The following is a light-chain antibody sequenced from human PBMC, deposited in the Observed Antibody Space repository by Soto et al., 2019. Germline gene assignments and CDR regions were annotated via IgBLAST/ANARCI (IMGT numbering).Light chain of an antibody. Sequence: IQMTQSPSSLSASVGDRVTITCRASQGIGNDLGWYQQKSGKAPKLLIYAASNLQGGVPSRFSGSGSGTEFTLTISSLQPDDFATYYCQQYNSYWTFGQGTKVDIK. J-gene: IGKJ1*01. CDR2: AAS. CDR1: QGIGND. V-gene: IGKV1-17*01. CDR3: QQYNSYWT.